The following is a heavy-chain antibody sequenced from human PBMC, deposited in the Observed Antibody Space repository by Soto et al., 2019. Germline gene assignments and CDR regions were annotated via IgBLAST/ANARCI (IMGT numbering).Heavy chain of an antibody. CDR3: ARAQEQQLDTDY. CDR1: GGSVSSGSYY. CDR2: IYYSGST. V-gene: IGHV4-61*01. Sequence: QVQLQESGPGLVKPSETLSLTCTVSGGSVSSGSYYWSWIRQPPGKGLEWIGYIYYSGSTNYNPSLKSRVTISVDTSKNQFSLKLSSVTAADTAVYYCARAQEQQLDTDYWGQGTLVTVSS. J-gene: IGHJ4*02. D-gene: IGHD6-13*01.